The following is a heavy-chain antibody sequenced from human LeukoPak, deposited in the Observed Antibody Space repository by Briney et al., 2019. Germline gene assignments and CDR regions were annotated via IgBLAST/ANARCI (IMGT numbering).Heavy chain of an antibody. Sequence: SETLSLTCTVSGGSISSYYWSWIRRPPAKGLEWIGYIYYSGSTNYNPSLKSRVTISVDTSKNQFSLKLSSVTAADTAVYYCARTYYYDPDAFDIWGQGTMVTVSS. CDR3: ARTYYYDPDAFDI. V-gene: IGHV4-59*01. J-gene: IGHJ3*02. CDR2: IYYSGST. CDR1: GGSISSYY. D-gene: IGHD3-22*01.